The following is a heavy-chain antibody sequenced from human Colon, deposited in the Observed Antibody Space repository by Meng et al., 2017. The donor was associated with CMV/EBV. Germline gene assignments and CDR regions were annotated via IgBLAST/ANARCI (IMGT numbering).Heavy chain of an antibody. J-gene: IGHJ4*02. Sequence: RLGQSEAELTSPWASMKFSAKTSGYTFTNFGIGWVRPAPGQGLEWMAYISPYNGDTNYAQRFQGRVALTTDTSTSTVHMELGSLTSDDTAMYYCARELARGGYWGQGTLVTVSS. V-gene: IGHV1-18*01. CDR2: ISPYNGDT. CDR1: GYTFTNFG. CDR3: ARELARGGY.